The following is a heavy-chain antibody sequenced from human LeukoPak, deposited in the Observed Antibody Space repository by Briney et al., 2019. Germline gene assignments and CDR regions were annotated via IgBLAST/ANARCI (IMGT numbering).Heavy chain of an antibody. Sequence: SETLSLTCTVSGGSISSYYWSWIRQPPGKGLEWIGYIYYSGSTNYNPSLKSRVTISVDTSKNQFSLKLSSVTAADTAVCYCARFLSGSYYGFDYWGQGTLVTVSS. V-gene: IGHV4-59*01. J-gene: IGHJ4*02. CDR1: GGSISSYY. CDR3: ARFLSGSYYGFDY. CDR2: IYYSGST. D-gene: IGHD1-26*01.